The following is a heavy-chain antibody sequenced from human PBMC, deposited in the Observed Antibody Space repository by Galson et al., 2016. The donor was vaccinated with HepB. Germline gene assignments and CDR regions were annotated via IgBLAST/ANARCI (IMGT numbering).Heavy chain of an antibody. CDR1: GFTVSGNS. J-gene: IGHJ6*02. V-gene: IGHV3-53*01. CDR2: IYGGVFT. CDR3: ARDLRYCSGGGCSPYCYGMDV. Sequence: SLRLSCAASGFTVSGNSMNWVRQAPGKGLEWVSLIYGGVFTYYADSVKGRFTISRDNYKNTLYLQMTSLRAEDAAVYFCARDLRYCSGGGCSPYCYGMDVWGQGTTVTVSS. D-gene: IGHD2-15*01.